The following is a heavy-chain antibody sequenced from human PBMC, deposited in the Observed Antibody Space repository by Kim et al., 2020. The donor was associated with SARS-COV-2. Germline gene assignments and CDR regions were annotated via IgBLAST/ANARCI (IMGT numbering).Heavy chain of an antibody. CDR2: ISYDGSNK. Sequence: GGSLRLSCAASRFTFSSFAMHWVRQAPGKGLEWVAVISYDGSNKYYVDSVKGRFTISRDNSKNTLYLQRNSLRAEDTAVYYCASGRNPHSILGVADYWGQGTLVTVSS. CDR3: ASGRNPHSILGVADY. J-gene: IGHJ4*02. V-gene: IGHV3-30*04. CDR1: RFTFSSFA. D-gene: IGHD3-3*01.